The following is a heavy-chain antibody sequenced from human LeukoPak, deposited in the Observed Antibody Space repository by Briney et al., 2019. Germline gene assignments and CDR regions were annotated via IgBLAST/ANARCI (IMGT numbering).Heavy chain of an antibody. Sequence: PGGSLRLSCAASGFTFSSYAMSWVRQAPGKGLEWVSAISGSGGSTYYADSVKGRFTISRDNSKNTLYLQMNSLRAEDTAVYYCAKGPITMIVVDEYYFDHWGQGTLVTVSS. V-gene: IGHV3-23*01. CDR2: ISGSGGST. CDR3: AKGPITMIVVDEYYFDH. CDR1: GFTFSSYA. D-gene: IGHD3-22*01. J-gene: IGHJ4*02.